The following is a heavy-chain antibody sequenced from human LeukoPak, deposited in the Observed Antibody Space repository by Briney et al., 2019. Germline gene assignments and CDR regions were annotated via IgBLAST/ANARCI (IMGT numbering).Heavy chain of an antibody. CDR1: GGSVSSYY. D-gene: IGHD6-19*01. J-gene: IGHJ4*02. CDR2: IYSSGTT. Sequence: SETLSLTCSVAGGSVSSYYWSWIRQPAGKGLEWIGRIYSSGTTNYNPSLKSRVTMSLDTSKNRFSLKLSSVTAADTAVCYCARGPRSGHHDYWGQGILVTVSS. CDR3: ARGPRSGHHDY. V-gene: IGHV4-4*07.